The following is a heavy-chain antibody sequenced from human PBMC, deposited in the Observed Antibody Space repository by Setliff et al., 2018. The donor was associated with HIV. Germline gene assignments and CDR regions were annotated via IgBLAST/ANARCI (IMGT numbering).Heavy chain of an antibody. CDR2: IYYTGSA. V-gene: IGHV4-31*03. CDR3: ARRPARGLGLHYFDY. CDR1: GGSSSSGAYY. Sequence: SETLSLICTVSGGSSSSGAYYWSWLRQHPGKGREWIGYIYYTGSAYYNPSLKSRVTISVHTSKNQFSLKLSSVTAADTAVYYCARRPARGLGLHYFDYWGQGTLVTVSS. D-gene: IGHD6-6*01. J-gene: IGHJ4*02.